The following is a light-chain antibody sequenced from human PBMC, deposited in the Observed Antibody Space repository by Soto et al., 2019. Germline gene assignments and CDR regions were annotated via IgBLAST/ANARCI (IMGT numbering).Light chain of an antibody. Sequence: DIQMTQSPSSLSASVGDRVTITCRASQGIRNELGWYQQKPGKAPKRLIYAASSLQSGVPTRVSGSGSGTEFTLTIPSLQPEDFAPYYWIQHHSYPWTCGQGTKVEIK. CDR1: QGIRNE. CDR2: AAS. CDR3: IQHHSYPWT. V-gene: IGKV1-17*01. J-gene: IGKJ1*01.